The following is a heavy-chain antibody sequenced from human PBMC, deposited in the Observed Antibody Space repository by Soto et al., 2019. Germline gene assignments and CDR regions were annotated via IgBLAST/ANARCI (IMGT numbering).Heavy chain of an antibody. D-gene: IGHD3-22*01. CDR1: GFTFSSYA. V-gene: IGHV3-64D*06. J-gene: IGHJ1*01. Sequence: GGSLRLSCSASGFTFSSYAIHWVRQAPGKGLEYVSAISTNGDRTYYADSVKGRFTISRDNSKNTLYLQMSSLRAEDTAVYYCVKPPGYYYDSRNYYSVWGQGTLVTVSS. CDR2: ISTNGDRT. CDR3: VKPPGYYYDSRNYYSV.